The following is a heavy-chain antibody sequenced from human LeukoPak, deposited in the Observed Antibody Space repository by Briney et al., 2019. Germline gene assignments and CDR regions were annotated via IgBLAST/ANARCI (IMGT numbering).Heavy chain of an antibody. CDR1: GGSISSSSYY. CDR3: ARGRSRLGNGGFDP. CDR2: IYYSGSA. V-gene: IGHV4-39*01. J-gene: IGHJ5*02. D-gene: IGHD7-27*01. Sequence: SETLSLTCTVSGGSISSSSYYWGWIRQPPGKGLEWIGSIYYSGSAYYNPSLKSRVTVSVDTSKNQFSLKLSSVTAADTAVYYCARGRSRLGNGGFDPWGQGTLVTVSS.